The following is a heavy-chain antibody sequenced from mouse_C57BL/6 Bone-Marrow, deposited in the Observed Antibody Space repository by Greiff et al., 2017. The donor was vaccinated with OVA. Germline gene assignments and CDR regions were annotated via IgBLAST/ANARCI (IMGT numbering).Heavy chain of an antibody. CDR1: GFNIKDYY. CDR2: IDPEDGDT. CDR3: TYYYGSSYDWFAY. V-gene: IGHV14-1*01. J-gene: IGHJ3*01. Sequence: EVQGVESGAELVRPGASVKLSCTASGFNIKDYYMHWVKQRPEQGLEWIGRIDPEDGDTEYAPKFQGKATMTADTSANTAYLQLSSLTSEDTAVYYCTYYYGSSYDWFAYWGQGTLVTVSA. D-gene: IGHD1-1*01.